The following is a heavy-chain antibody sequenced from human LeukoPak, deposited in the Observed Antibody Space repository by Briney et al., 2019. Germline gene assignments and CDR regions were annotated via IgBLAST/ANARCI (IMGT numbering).Heavy chain of an antibody. CDR2: ISYDGSNK. D-gene: IGHD3-10*01. J-gene: IGHJ1*01. V-gene: IGHV3-30-3*01. CDR1: GFTLSDCA. Sequence: GGSLRLSCAASGFTLSDCAVHWVRQAPGKGLEWVALISYDGSNKYYADSVKGRFTISRDNSKNTMSLQMNSLRREDTAVYYCASRTNSGPPFWGQGTLVTVSS. CDR3: ASRTNSGPPF.